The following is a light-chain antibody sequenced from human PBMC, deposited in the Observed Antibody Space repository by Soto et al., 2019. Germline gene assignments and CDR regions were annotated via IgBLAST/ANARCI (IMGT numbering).Light chain of an antibody. CDR3: QQYESFPLT. J-gene: IGKJ4*02. Sequence: EIVMTQSPATLSVSPGERATLSCRASQSVSRGLAWYQQKPGQAPRLLIHGASNRATGIPDRFSGRGSGTDFTLTISRLEPEDFAVYYCQQYESFPLTFGGGTKVDIK. CDR1: QSVSRG. CDR2: GAS. V-gene: IGKV3-20*01.